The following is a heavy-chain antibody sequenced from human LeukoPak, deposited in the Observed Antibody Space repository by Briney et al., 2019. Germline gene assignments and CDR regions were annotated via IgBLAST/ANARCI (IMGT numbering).Heavy chain of an antibody. CDR2: INPKSGAT. D-gene: IGHD1-26*01. CDR1: GYTFTGYH. Sequence: ASVKVSCKASGYTFTGYHMHWVRQAPGQGLEWMGWINPKSGATNYAQNFQGRVTMTRDTSITTVYLEMSRLRFDDTAVYYCAKGRGEHLKAFDPFDIWGQGTMVTVSS. CDR3: AKGRGEHLKAFDPFDI. V-gene: IGHV1-2*02. J-gene: IGHJ3*02.